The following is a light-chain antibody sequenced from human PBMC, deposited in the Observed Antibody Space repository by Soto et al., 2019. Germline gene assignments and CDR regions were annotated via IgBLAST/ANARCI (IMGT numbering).Light chain of an antibody. Sequence: EIVLTQSPGTLSLSPGERATLSCRASQSFSNNYLAWYHQKPGQAPRLLIYGASSRATGIPDRFSGSGSGTDFTLTISRLEPEDFAVYYCQQYGSSPYTFGQGTKLEIK. CDR3: QQYGSSPYT. CDR2: GAS. J-gene: IGKJ2*01. V-gene: IGKV3-20*01. CDR1: QSFSNNY.